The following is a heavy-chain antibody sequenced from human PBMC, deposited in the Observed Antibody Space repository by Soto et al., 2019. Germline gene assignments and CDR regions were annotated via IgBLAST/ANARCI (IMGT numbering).Heavy chain of an antibody. CDR1: GFNFGSHG. D-gene: IGHD3-16*01. J-gene: IGHJ4*02. CDR3: ARDIHMITFGGGIDY. Sequence: QVELVESGGAVVQPGRSLRLACAASGFNFGSHGMHWVRQAPGKGLEWVAVVWYDGTKKYYADSVKGRFTISRDNSNNTLSLQMNSLRAEDTALYYFARDIHMITFGGGIDYWGQGILVTVSS. V-gene: IGHV3-33*01. CDR2: VWYDGTKK.